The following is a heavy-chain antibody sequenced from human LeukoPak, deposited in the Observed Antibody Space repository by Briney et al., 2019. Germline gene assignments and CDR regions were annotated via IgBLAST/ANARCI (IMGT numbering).Heavy chain of an antibody. J-gene: IGHJ4*02. V-gene: IGHV3-7*03. Sequence: GGPLRLSCTASGFPFNSYWMTWVRQTPGKGLEWVANIKQDGSTEYYVDSVKGRFTISRDNAMNSLYLQMNSLRVEDTAIYYCARSVPYGTTWYGRSDCWGQGTLVTVSS. D-gene: IGHD6-13*01. CDR3: ARSVPYGTTWYGRSDC. CDR2: IKQDGSTE. CDR1: GFPFNSYW.